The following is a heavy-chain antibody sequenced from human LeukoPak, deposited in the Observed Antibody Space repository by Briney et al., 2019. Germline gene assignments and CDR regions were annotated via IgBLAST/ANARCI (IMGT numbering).Heavy chain of an antibody. CDR1: GFTFSSYG. CDR2: ISYDGSNK. Sequence: GRSLRLSCAASGFTFSSYGMHWVRQAPGKGLEWVAVISYDGSNKYYADSVKGRFTISRDNAKNSLYLQMNSLRAEDTAVYYCASTGVATPSDYWGQGTLVTVSS. V-gene: IGHV3-30*03. D-gene: IGHD5-12*01. CDR3: ASTGVATPSDY. J-gene: IGHJ4*02.